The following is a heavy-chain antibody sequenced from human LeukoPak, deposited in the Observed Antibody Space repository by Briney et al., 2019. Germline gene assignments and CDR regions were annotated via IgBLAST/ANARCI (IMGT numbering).Heavy chain of an antibody. CDR3: ARARPPTSYYSYYMDV. Sequence: GGSLRLSCAASGFTFTSYNMNWVRQAPGKGLEWVSSISSGSMIIHSADSLRGRFIISRDNAKNSLYLQMDSLRTEDTAVYFCARARPPTSYYSYYMDVWGRGTTVIVSS. J-gene: IGHJ6*03. V-gene: IGHV3-21*01. CDR1: GFTFTSYN. CDR2: ISSGSMII.